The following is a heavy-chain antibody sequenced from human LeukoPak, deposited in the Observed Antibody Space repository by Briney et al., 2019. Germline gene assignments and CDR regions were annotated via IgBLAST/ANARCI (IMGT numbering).Heavy chain of an antibody. V-gene: IGHV3-21*01. CDR2: ISSGSKYI. CDR1: GFTFSSYS. Sequence: PGGSLRLSCAASGFTFSSYSMNWVRQAPGKGLEWASSISSGSKYIYNADSVKGRFTISRDNAKNSLYLQMNSLRAEDTAVYYCARALSYSYGSMDFWGQGTLVIVSS. D-gene: IGHD5-18*01. J-gene: IGHJ4*02. CDR3: ARALSYSYGSMDF.